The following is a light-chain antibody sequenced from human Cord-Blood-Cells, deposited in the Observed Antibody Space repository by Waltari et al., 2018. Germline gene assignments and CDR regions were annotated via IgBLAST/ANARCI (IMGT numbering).Light chain of an antibody. V-gene: IGKV1-5*01. CDR3: QQYNSYSPLT. Sequence: DIQITQSPSTLAASVGDRVTITCRASQSISSWLAWYQQKPGKTPKLLIYVASSLESGVASRFSGSGSGTEFTLTISSLQPDDFATYYCQQYNSYSPLTFGGGTKVEIK. CDR2: VAS. J-gene: IGKJ4*01. CDR1: QSISSW.